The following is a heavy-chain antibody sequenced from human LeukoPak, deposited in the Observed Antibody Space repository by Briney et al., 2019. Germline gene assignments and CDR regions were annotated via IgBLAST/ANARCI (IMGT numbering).Heavy chain of an antibody. V-gene: IGHV1-8*01. J-gene: IGHJ4*02. Sequence: ASVKVSCKASGYTFISYDINWVRQAPGQGLEWMGWMNPNSGNTGYAQKFQGRVTMTRNTSLSTAYMELNSLRSDDPAEDYCFISALFSYCSMLDLWGQGTLVTVSS. CDR3: FISALFSYCSMLDL. CDR2: MNPNSGNT. CDR1: GYTFISYD. D-gene: IGHD5-18*01.